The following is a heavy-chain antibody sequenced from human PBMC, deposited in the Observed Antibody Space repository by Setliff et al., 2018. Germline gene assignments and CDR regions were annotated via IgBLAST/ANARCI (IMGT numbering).Heavy chain of an antibody. V-gene: IGHV4-31*03. Sequence: PSETLSLTCTVSGGSISSGGYYWTWIRRRPGRGLEWIGHIYYRGTTHYNESLKSRVAIFIDTSRNHFSLSLTSVTAADTAMYYCARDEGGFLQLDHWGLGNLVTVSS. D-gene: IGHD3-16*01. J-gene: IGHJ4*02. CDR2: IYYRGTT. CDR3: ARDEGGFLQLDH. CDR1: GGSISSGGYY.